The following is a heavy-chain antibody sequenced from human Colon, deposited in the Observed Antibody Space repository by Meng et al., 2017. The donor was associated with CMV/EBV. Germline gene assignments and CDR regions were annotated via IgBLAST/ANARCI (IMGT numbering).Heavy chain of an antibody. CDR2: IYWDDDN. J-gene: IGHJ4*02. CDR3: AHGRGWLTDY. Sequence: QIPFQEFGHTLVKPPPNPTLTCPLSGFSLRTPEVGVHWIRQPPGQALEWLALIYWDDDNQFRPSLKNRITITKDTSKNQVVLTMTNMDPVDTATYYCAHGRGWLTDYWGQGTLVTVSS. CDR1: GFSLRTPEVG. V-gene: IGHV2-5*02. D-gene: IGHD6-19*01.